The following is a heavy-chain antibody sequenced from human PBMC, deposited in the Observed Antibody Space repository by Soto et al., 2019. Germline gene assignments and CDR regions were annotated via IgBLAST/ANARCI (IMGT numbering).Heavy chain of an antibody. CDR3: ARDGEWELQLGPGDYGMDV. CDR2: ISAYNGNT. Sequence: QVQLVQSGAEVKKPGASVKVSCKASGYTFTSYGISWVRQAPGQGLEWMGWISAYNGNTNYAQKLQGRVTMTTDTSTSTAYRELRSLRSDDTAVYYCARDGEWELQLGPGDYGMDVWGQGTTVTVSS. CDR1: GYTFTSYG. D-gene: IGHD1-26*01. J-gene: IGHJ6*02. V-gene: IGHV1-18*01.